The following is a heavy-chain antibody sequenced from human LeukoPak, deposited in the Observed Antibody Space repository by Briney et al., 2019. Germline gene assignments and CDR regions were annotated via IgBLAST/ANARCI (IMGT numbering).Heavy chain of an antibody. Sequence: PSETLSLTCTVSGGSISSYYWSWIRQPPGKGLEWIGEINHSGSTNYNPSLKSRVTISVDTSKNQFSLKLSSVTAADTAVYYCARSAGYAFWSGYKYYFDYWGQGTLVTVSS. CDR3: ARSAGYAFWSGYKYYFDY. J-gene: IGHJ4*02. V-gene: IGHV4-34*01. CDR2: INHSGST. CDR1: GGSISSYY. D-gene: IGHD3-3*01.